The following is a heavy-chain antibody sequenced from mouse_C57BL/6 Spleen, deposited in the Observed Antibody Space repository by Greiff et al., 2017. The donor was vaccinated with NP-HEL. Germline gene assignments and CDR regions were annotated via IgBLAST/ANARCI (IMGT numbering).Heavy chain of an antibody. J-gene: IGHJ2*01. D-gene: IGHD1-1*01. Sequence: VQLQQSGPELVKPGASVKISCKASGYTFTDYYMNWVKQSHGKSLEWIGDINPNNGGTSYNQKFKGKATLTVDKSSSTAYMELRSLTSEDSAVYYCARSGTTVVAPSDYWGQGTTLTVSS. CDR1: GYTFTDYY. CDR2: INPNNGGT. V-gene: IGHV1-26*01. CDR3: ARSGTTVVAPSDY.